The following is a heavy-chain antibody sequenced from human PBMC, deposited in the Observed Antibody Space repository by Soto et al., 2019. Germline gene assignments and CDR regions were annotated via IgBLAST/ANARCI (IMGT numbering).Heavy chain of an antibody. V-gene: IGHV4-61*01. CDR2: INHSGST. D-gene: IGHD3-10*01. Sequence: PSETLSLTCTVPGGSVNIGTYYWSWIRQPPGKGLEWIGEINHSGSTNYNPSLKSRVTISVDTSKNQFSLKLSSVTAADTAVYYCARAPRGNYGYPSYFDYWGQGTLVTVSS. CDR1: GGSVNIGTYY. J-gene: IGHJ4*02. CDR3: ARAPRGNYGYPSYFDY.